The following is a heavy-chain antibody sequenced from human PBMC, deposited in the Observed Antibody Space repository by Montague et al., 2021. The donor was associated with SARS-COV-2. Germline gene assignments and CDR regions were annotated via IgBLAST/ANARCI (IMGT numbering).Heavy chain of an antibody. J-gene: IGHJ6*02. D-gene: IGHD3-10*01. CDR3: ARGVTMVQGVIYYYYGMDV. CDR2: IGTAGDT. CDR1: GFTFSSYD. Sequence: SLRLSCAASGFTFSSYDMHWVRQAMGNGLEWVSAIGTAGDTYYPGSVKGRFTISRENAKNSLYLQMNSLRAGDTAVYYCARGVTMVQGVIYYYYGMDVWGQGTTVTVSS. V-gene: IGHV3-13*04.